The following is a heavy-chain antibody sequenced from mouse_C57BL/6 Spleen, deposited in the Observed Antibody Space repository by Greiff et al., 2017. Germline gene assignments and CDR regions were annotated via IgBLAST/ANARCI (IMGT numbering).Heavy chain of an antibody. D-gene: IGHD2-5*01. CDR2: IDPEDGET. Sequence: VQLKQSGAELVKPGASVKLSCTASGFNIKDYYMHWVKQRTEQGLEWIGRIDPEDGETKYAPKFPGKATITADTSSNTAYLQLSSLTSEDTAVYYCARGSNYGLYAMDYWGQGTSVTVSS. CDR1: GFNIKDYY. CDR3: ARGSNYGLYAMDY. V-gene: IGHV14-2*01. J-gene: IGHJ4*01.